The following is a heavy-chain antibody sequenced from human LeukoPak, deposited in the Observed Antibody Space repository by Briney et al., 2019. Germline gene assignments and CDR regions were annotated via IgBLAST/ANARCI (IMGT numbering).Heavy chain of an antibody. V-gene: IGHV4-34*01. Sequence: SETLSLTCAVYGGSFRGYYWSWIREPPGKGLEWIGEINHSGSTNYNPSLKSRVTISVDTSKNQFSLKLSSVAAADTAVYYCARKGVDYYDSSGYSKPFDYWGQGTLVTVSS. CDR1: GGSFRGYY. CDR3: ARKGVDYYDSSGYSKPFDY. D-gene: IGHD3-22*01. J-gene: IGHJ4*02. CDR2: INHSGST.